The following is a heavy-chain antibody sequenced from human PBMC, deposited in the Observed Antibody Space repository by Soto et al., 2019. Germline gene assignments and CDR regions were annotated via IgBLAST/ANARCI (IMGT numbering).Heavy chain of an antibody. Sequence: PGESLKISCKVSYYTFAAYWIVWVLQVPGKGLDWMVIVNPGYSETRYRPSFQGQVTISADKSINTAYLHMDSLRVEDTAIYYCVKDPPSGYGRAFEIWGQGTMVTVSS. V-gene: IGHV5-51*01. D-gene: IGHD5-18*01. CDR1: YYTFAAYW. CDR3: VKDPPSGYGRAFEI. J-gene: IGHJ3*02. CDR2: VNPGYSET.